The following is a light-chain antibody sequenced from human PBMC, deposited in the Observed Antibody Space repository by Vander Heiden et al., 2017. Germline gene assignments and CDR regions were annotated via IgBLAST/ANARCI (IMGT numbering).Light chain of an antibody. Sequence: DIQITQSPSSLSASVGDRVTITCQASQGVSNYLNWYQQKPGQAPKLLIYGASNLATGVPARFSGSGSGTDFTFTISSLQPEDIATYYCQQDDNLPITFGQGTRLEIK. CDR3: QQDDNLPIT. J-gene: IGKJ5*01. V-gene: IGKV1-33*01. CDR2: GAS. CDR1: QGVSNY.